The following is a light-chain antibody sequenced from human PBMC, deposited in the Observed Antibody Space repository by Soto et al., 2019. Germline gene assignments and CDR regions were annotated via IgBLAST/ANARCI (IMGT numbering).Light chain of an antibody. CDR3: QQYGTSPTT. Sequence: IVLTQSPGTLSLSPGEGATLSCRASQSVSGSYLAWYQQRPGQAPRLVIYGASRRATGIPVRFSGSGSGTDFTLSISRLEPEDFAVYYGQQYGTSPTTFGRGTRVDIK. J-gene: IGKJ3*01. CDR1: QSVSGSY. CDR2: GAS. V-gene: IGKV3-20*01.